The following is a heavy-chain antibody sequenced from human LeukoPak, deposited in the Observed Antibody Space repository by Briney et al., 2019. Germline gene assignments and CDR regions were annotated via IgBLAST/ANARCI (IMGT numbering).Heavy chain of an antibody. CDR3: TTEDEAVDGY. D-gene: IGHD6-19*01. V-gene: IGHV3-15*01. CDR1: GFTFSSYA. CDR2: IKSKTDGGTT. J-gene: IGHJ4*02. Sequence: GGSLRLSCAASGFTFSSYAMSWVRQAPGKGLEWVGRIKSKTDGGTTDYAAPVKGRFTISRDDSKNTLYLQMNSLKTEDTAVYYCTTEDEAVDGYWGQGTLVTVSS.